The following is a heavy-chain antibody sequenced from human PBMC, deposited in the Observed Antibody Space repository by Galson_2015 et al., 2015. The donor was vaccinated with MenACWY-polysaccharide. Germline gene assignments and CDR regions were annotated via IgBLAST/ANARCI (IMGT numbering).Heavy chain of an antibody. Sequence: SLRLSCAASGFIFSSHSMNWVRQAPGRGLEWISYISSSSTSINYADSVKGRFPICRDTAKNSLYLQMNSLRDEDTAVYYCAKSMTILDYWGQGTLVTVSS. CDR2: ISSSSTSI. D-gene: IGHD4/OR15-4a*01. CDR3: AKSMTILDY. V-gene: IGHV3-48*02. J-gene: IGHJ4*02. CDR1: GFIFSSHS.